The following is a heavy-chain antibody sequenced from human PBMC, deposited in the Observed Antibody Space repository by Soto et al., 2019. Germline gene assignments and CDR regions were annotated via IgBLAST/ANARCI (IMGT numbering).Heavy chain of an antibody. D-gene: IGHD5-18*01. CDR2: IWYDGSNK. CDR1: GFTFSSYG. V-gene: IGHV3-33*01. CDR3: ASGGYSYGYFDY. Sequence: QVQLVESGGGVVQPGRSLRLSCAASGFTFSSYGMHWVRQAPGKGLEWVAVIWYDGSNKYYADSVKGRFTISRDNSKNTLYLQMNSLRAEDTAVYYCASGGYSYGYFDYWGQGTLVTVSS. J-gene: IGHJ4*02.